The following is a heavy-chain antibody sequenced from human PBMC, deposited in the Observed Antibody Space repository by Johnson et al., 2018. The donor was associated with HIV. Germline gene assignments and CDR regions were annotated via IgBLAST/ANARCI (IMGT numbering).Heavy chain of an antibody. CDR3: AKGNGDRSAFDI. V-gene: IGHV3-13*01. D-gene: IGHD4-17*01. Sequence: VQLVESGGGVVQPGGSLRLSCATSGFTFSSYGMHWVRQATGKGLEWVSAIGTAGDTYYADSVKGRFTISRDNSKNTLYLQMNSLRAEDTAVYYCAKGNGDRSAFDIWGQGTMVTVSS. J-gene: IGHJ3*02. CDR1: GFTFSSYG. CDR2: IGTAGDT.